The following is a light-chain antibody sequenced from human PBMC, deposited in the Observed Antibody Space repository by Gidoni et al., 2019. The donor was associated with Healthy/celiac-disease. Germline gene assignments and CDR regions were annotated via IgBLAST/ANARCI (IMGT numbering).Light chain of an antibody. J-gene: IGLJ3*02. CDR3: NSLDSSGNHWV. Sequence: SSELTQDPAVYVALGQTVRITCQGDSLRIYYARWYQQKPGQSPVLFISGQNNRPPGIPDRFSGSSSGNTASLTITGAQAEDEADYYCNSLDSSGNHWVFCGGTKLTVL. CDR2: GQN. V-gene: IGLV3-19*01. CDR1: SLRIYY.